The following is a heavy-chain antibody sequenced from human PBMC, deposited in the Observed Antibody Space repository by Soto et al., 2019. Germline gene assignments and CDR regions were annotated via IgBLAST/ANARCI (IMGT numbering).Heavy chain of an antibody. D-gene: IGHD2-21*02. V-gene: IGHV3-30-3*01. J-gene: IGHJ3*02. CDR1: GFTFSSYA. CDR3: ERYIVVVTATYAFDI. CDR2: ISYDGSDK. Sequence: QVQLVESGGGVVQPGRSLRLSCAASGFTFSSYAMHWVRQAPGKGLEWVAVISYDGSDKYYADSVKGRFTLSRDNSKNTLYLQMNSLRAEDTAVYYCERYIVVVTATYAFDIWGQGTMVTVSS.